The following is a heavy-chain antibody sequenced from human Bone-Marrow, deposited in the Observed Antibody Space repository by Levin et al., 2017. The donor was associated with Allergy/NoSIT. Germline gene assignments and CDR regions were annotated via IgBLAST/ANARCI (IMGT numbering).Heavy chain of an antibody. CDR2: FDPEDDET. D-gene: IGHD3-9*01. J-gene: IGHJ6*02. CDR3: ATRKGNTGDYSLVYQYSMEV. CDR1: GDTLSDLS. V-gene: IGHV1-24*01. Sequence: EASVKVSCKVSGDTLSDLSMHWVRQAPGKGLEWMGGFDPEDDETTYSKEFQGRVTMTDDTSTNTASMELSSLTSDDTAVYYCATRKGNTGDYSLVYQYSMEVWGQGTTVIVSS.